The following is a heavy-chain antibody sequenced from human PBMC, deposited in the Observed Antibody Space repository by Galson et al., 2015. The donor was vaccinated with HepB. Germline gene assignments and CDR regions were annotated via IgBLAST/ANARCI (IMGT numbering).Heavy chain of an antibody. Sequence: SLRLSCAASGFTFSSYWMSWVRQAPGKGLEWVANIKQDGSEKYYVDSVKGRFTISRDSAKNSLYLQMNSLRAEDTAVYYCARDQTQIAAAGTWDYYYYYMDVWGKGTTVTVSS. J-gene: IGHJ6*03. CDR2: IKQDGSEK. D-gene: IGHD6-13*01. V-gene: IGHV3-7*01. CDR3: ARDQTQIAAAGTWDYYYYYMDV. CDR1: GFTFSSYW.